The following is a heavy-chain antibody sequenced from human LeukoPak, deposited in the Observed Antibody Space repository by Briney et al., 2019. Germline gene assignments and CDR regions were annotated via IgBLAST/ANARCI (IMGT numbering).Heavy chain of an antibody. V-gene: IGHV4-4*07. CDR3: ARDYYDSSGRDAFDI. D-gene: IGHD3-22*01. CDR1: GGSISSYD. Sequence: SETLSLTCTVSGGSISSYDWSWIRQPAGKGLEWIGRIYTSGSTNYNPSLKSRVTMSVDTSKNQFSLKLSSVTAADTAVYYCARDYYDSSGRDAFDIWGQGTMVTVSS. J-gene: IGHJ3*02. CDR2: IYTSGST.